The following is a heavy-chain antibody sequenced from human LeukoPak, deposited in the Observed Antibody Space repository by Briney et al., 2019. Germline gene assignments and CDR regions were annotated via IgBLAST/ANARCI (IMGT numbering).Heavy chain of an antibody. D-gene: IGHD2-2*01. V-gene: IGHV3-49*04. CDR2: IRSKGYGGTT. CDR1: GFSFGDYP. J-gene: IGHJ4*02. Sequence: PGGSLRLSCRASGFSFGDYPMTWVRQAPGKGLEWVGFIRSKGYGGTTEDAASVKGRFTISRDDSKSIAYLQMNSLKTEDTAVYYCTRPVCSSTSCYDDYWGQGTLVNVSS. CDR3: TRPVCSSTSCYDDY.